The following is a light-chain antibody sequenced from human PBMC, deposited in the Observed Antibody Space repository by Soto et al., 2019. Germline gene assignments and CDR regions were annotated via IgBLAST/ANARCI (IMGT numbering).Light chain of an antibody. V-gene: IGLV2-14*01. Sequence: QSVLTQPASVSGSPGQSITITCTGTSSDVGGFNYVSWYQQHPGKAPKLMISDVSNRPSGVSNRFSGSKSGNTASLTISGLQAEDEADYYCSSYTSSNTLVVFGGGTQLTVL. J-gene: IGLJ2*01. CDR2: DVS. CDR3: SSYTSSNTLVV. CDR1: SSDVGGFNY.